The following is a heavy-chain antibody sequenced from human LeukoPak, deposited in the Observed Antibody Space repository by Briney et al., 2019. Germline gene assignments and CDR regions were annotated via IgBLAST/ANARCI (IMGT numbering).Heavy chain of an antibody. CDR2: INSDGSST. Sequence: HGGSLTLYCAASGFTFSSYWMHWLRHAPGKGVVCVSRINSDGSSTSYADSVKGRFTISRDNAKSTLYLQMNSLRAEDTAVYYCASVQQPVPRYWGQGTLVTVSS. CDR3: ASVQQPVPRY. J-gene: IGHJ4*02. V-gene: IGHV3-74*01. D-gene: IGHD6-13*01. CDR1: GFTFSSYW.